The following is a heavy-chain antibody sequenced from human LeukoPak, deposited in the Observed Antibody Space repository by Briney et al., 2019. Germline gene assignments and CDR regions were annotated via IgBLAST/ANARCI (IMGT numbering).Heavy chain of an antibody. CDR3: AKVDCGGDCYPRLYYYYGMDV. CDR2: ISGSGGST. J-gene: IGHJ6*02. Sequence: PGGSLRLSCIASGFTFSNSAISWVRQAPGKGLEWVSAISGSGGSTYYADSVKGRFTISRDNSKNTLYLQMNSLRAEDTAVYYCAKVDCGGDCYPRLYYYYGMDVWGQGTTVTVSS. CDR1: GFTFSNSA. V-gene: IGHV3-23*01. D-gene: IGHD2-21*02.